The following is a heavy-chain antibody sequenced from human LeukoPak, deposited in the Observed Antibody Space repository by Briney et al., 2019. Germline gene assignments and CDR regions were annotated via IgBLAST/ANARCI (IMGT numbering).Heavy chain of an antibody. J-gene: IGHJ4*02. CDR1: GYSFTSYW. CDR2: IYPGDSDT. Sequence: GESLKIPCKGSGYSFTSYWIGWVRQMPGKGLEWMGIIYPGDSDTRYSPSFQGQVTISADKSISTAYLQWSSLKASDTAIYYCARQPSDHDFWSDYSAYWGQGTLVTVSS. D-gene: IGHD3-3*01. CDR3: ARQPSDHDFWSDYSAY. V-gene: IGHV5-51*01.